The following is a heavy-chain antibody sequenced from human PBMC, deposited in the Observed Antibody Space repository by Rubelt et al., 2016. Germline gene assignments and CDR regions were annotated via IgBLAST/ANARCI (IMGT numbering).Heavy chain of an antibody. CDR1: GGSISSYY. J-gene: IGHJ4*02. D-gene: IGHD6-13*01. V-gene: IGHV4-59*12. Sequence: QLQLQESGPGLVKPSETLSLTCTVSGGSISSYYWSWIRQPPGKGLEWIGYTSYNWGPVYNPSLTGRGTLSLDTPKNQFSLKLNSWNAADRAGYYCARRFEYSSSWYGDYYFDSWGQGTLVTVSS. CDR2: TSYNWGP. CDR3: ARRFEYSSSWYGDYYFDS.